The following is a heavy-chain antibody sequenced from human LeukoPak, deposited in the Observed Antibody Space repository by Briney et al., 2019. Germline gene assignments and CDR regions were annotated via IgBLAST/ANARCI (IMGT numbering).Heavy chain of an antibody. D-gene: IGHD2-15*01. CDR2: IYHSGST. V-gene: IGHV4-30-2*01. CDR1: GGSISSGGYS. CDR3: ARVVLCNFDY. J-gene: IGHJ4*02. Sequence: SQTLSLTCAVSGGSISSGGYSWSWIRQPPGKGLEWIGYIYHSGSTYYNPSLKSRVTISVDTSKNQFSLKLSSVTAADTAVYYCARVVLCNFDYWGQGTLVTVSS.